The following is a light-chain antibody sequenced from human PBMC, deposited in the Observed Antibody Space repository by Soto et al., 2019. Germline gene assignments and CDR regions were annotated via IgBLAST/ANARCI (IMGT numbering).Light chain of an antibody. CDR3: QQYNNWPPWT. CDR1: QSVSSN. J-gene: IGKJ1*01. CDR2: GAS. Sequence: EIVMTQSPATLSVSPGERATLSCRASQSVSSNLAWYQQKSGQAPRLLIYGASTRATGIPARFSGSGSGTAFTLTIRSLQSEDFAVYYCQQYNNWPPWTFGQGTKVEIK. V-gene: IGKV3-15*01.